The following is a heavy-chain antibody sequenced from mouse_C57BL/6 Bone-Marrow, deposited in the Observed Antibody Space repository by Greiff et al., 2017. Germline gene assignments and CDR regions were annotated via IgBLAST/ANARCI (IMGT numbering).Heavy chain of an antibody. CDR1: GYSITSGYN. D-gene: IGHD1-1*01. CDR3: TREGWVVPRWYFDV. Sequence: EVKLMESGPDLVKPSQSLSLTCTVTGYSITSGYNWHWIRQFPGNKLEWMGYIQYSGSTNYNPSIKSPISITRDTSKNKFSLQLNSVTTEDTATYYCTREGWVVPRWYFDVWGAGTTVTVSS. V-gene: IGHV3-1*02. J-gene: IGHJ1*01. CDR2: IQYSGST.